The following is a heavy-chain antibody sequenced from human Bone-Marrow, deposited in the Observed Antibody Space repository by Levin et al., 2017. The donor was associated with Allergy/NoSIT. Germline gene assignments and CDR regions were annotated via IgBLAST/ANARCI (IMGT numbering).Heavy chain of an antibody. CDR3: ARVDVVTVPGFDY. CDR1: GFPFGSYW. CDR2: IGSDGRSS. D-gene: IGHD4-11*01. Sequence: GESLKISCAASGFPFGSYWMHWVRQAPGKGLEWVSRIGSDGRSSSYADSVRGRFTISRDNAKNTVYLHMNSLRAEDTAVYYCARVDVVTVPGFDYWGQGTLVTVSS. V-gene: IGHV3-74*01. J-gene: IGHJ4*02.